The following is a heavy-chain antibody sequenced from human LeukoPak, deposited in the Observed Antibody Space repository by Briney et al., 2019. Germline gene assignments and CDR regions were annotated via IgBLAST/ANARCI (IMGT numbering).Heavy chain of an antibody. J-gene: IGHJ3*02. V-gene: IGHV4-59*01. D-gene: IGHD4-17*01. Sequence: PSETLSLTCTVSGGSISSYYWSWIRQPPGKGLEWIGYIYYSGSTNYNPSLKSRVTISVDTSKNQFSLKLSSVTAADMAVYYCATSHRTVTEAFDIWGQGTMVTVSS. CDR3: ATSHRTVTEAFDI. CDR2: IYYSGST. CDR1: GGSISSYY.